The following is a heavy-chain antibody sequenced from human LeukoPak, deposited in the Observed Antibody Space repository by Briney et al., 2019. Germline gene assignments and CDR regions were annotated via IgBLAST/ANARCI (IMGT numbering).Heavy chain of an antibody. CDR3: TTHTRSGY. J-gene: IGHJ4*02. Sequence: GGSLRLSCTASGFTFGDYAMSWFRQAPGKGLEWVGRIKSKTDGGTTDYAAPVKGRFTISRDDSKNTLYLQMNSLKTEDTAVYYCTTHTRSGYWGQGTLVTVSS. V-gene: IGHV3-15*01. CDR2: IKSKTDGGTT. CDR1: GFTFGDYA.